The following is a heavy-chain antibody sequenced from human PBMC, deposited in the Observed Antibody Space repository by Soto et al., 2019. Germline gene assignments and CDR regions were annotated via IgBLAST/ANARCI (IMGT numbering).Heavy chain of an antibody. CDR2: ISSSSSYI. Sequence: EVQLVESGGGLVKPGGSLRLSCAASGFTFSSYSMNWVRQAPGKGLEWVSSISSSSSYIYYADSVKGRFTISRDNAKNSLYLQMNSLRAEDTAVYYCARDIVVVPFTNAFDIWGQRRMVTVCS. D-gene: IGHD2-2*01. CDR3: ARDIVVVPFTNAFDI. CDR1: GFTFSSYS. J-gene: IGHJ3*02. V-gene: IGHV3-21*01.